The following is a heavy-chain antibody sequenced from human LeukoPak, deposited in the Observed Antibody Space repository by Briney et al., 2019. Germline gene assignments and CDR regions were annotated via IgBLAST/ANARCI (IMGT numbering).Heavy chain of an antibody. CDR2: IIPIFGTA. CDR1: GGTFSSYA. J-gene: IGHJ4*02. Sequence: GASVKVSCKASGGTFSSYAISWVRQASGQGLEWMGGIIPIFGTANYAQKFQGRVTITTDESTSTAYMELSSLRSEDTAVYYCARGGATDSSFDYWGQGTLVTVSS. D-gene: IGHD1-26*01. V-gene: IGHV1-69*05. CDR3: ARGGATDSSFDY.